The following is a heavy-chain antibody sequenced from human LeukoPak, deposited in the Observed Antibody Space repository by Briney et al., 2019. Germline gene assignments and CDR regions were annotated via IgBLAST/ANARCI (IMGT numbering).Heavy chain of an antibody. CDR2: IDTAGDT. V-gene: IGHV3-13*04. CDR3: ARGVPGGLDS. J-gene: IGHJ4*02. CDR1: GFAFSNYD. Sequence: GGSLRLSCAASGFAFSNYDMHWVRQATGKGLEWVSSIDTAGDTYFLGSVKGRFTISRENAKNSLYLQMNSLRAGDTAVYYCARGVPGGLDSWGQGLLVTVSS. D-gene: IGHD3-16*01.